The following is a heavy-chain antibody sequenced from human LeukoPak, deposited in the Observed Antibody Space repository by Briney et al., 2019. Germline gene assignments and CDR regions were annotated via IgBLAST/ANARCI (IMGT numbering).Heavy chain of an antibody. V-gene: IGHV6-1*01. J-gene: IGHJ6*02. CDR2: TYYRSKWYN. CDR1: GDSVSINSAA. CDR3: ARGPIAAAGYYYYYYGMDV. D-gene: IGHD6-13*01. Sequence: SQTLSLTCAISGDSVSINSAAWNWIRQSPSRGLEWLGRTYYRSKWYNDYAVSVKSRITINPDTSKNQFSLQLNSVTPEDTAVYYCARGPIAAAGYYYYYYGMDVWGQGTTVTVSS.